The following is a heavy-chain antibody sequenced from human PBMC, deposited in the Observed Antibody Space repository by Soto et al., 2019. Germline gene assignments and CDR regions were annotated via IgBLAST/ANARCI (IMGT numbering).Heavy chain of an antibody. CDR1: GYSFTSYW. Sequence: GQYLKISCKGSGYSFTSYWIGWVRQLPGKGLEWMGIIYPGDSDTRYSPSFQGQVTISADKSISTAYLQWSSLKASDTAMYYCARLAGYSSSWYENYYYYGMDVWGQGTTVTGSS. CDR3: ARLAGYSSSWYENYYYYGMDV. CDR2: IYPGDSDT. J-gene: IGHJ6*02. D-gene: IGHD6-13*01. V-gene: IGHV5-51*01.